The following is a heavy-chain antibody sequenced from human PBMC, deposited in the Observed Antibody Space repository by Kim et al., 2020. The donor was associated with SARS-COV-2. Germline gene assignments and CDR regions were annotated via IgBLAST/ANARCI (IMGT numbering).Heavy chain of an antibody. D-gene: IGHD3-10*01. J-gene: IGHJ4*02. CDR3: ARDRGSGSEGD. V-gene: IGHV4-30-2*04. Sequence: TPSVRGRVTISLDTSMNQFSLKLSSVTAADTAVYYCARDRGSGSEGDWGQGTLVTVSS.